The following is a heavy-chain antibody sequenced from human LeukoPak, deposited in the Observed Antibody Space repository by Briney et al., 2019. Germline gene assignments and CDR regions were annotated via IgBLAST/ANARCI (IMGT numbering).Heavy chain of an antibody. V-gene: IGHV3-21*01. CDR1: GFTFSSYG. J-gene: IGHJ5*02. D-gene: IGHD6-19*01. CDR3: ARDSSGWYGANWFDP. Sequence: PGGSLRLSCAASGFTFSSYGMSWVRQAPGKGLEWVSSISSSSSYIYYADSVKGRFTISRDNAKNSLYPQMNSLRAEDTAVYYCARDSSGWYGANWFDPWGQGTLVTVSS. CDR2: ISSSSSYI.